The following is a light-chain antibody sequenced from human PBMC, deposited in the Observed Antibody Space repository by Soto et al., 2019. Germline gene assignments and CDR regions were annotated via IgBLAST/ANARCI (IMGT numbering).Light chain of an antibody. V-gene: IGKV3-20*01. CDR3: QQYDDSPRT. CDR1: QSLSINS. CDR2: GAS. Sequence: EIVLTQSPGTLSLSPGERATLSCRASQSLSINSLAWYQQKPGQSPRLLVYGASTRDTGIPDRFRGSGSGTDFALTISSLEPKDFAMYYCQQYDDSPRTCGPGTKADIK. J-gene: IGKJ3*01.